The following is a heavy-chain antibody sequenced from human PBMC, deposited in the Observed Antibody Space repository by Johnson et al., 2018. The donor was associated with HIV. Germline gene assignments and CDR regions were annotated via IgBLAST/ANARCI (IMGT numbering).Heavy chain of an antibody. CDR3: AKRAATGDDAFDI. D-gene: IGHD3-16*01. V-gene: IGHV3-30*02. CDR2: IRFDGTKK. Sequence: QVQLLESGGGLVQPGGSLRLSCAASGFTFSSYGIHWVRQAPGKGLEWVTFIRFDGTKKYYADSVKGRFTISRDDSKNTVHLQISSLRPEDTAVYYCAKRAATGDDAFDIWGQGTMVTVSS. J-gene: IGHJ3*02. CDR1: GFTFSSYG.